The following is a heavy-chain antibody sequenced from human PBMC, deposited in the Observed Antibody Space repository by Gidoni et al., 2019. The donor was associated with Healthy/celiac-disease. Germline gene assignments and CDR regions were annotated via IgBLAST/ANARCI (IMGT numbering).Heavy chain of an antibody. V-gene: IGHV1-58*02. CDR1: GFTFTSSA. J-gene: IGHJ4*02. CDR2: IVVGSGNT. D-gene: IGHD3-22*01. Sequence: QMQLVHSGPEVKKPWTSVKVSCKASGFTFTSSAMQWVRQARGQRLEWIGWIVVGSGNTNYAQKFKERVTITRDMSTSTAYMELSSLRSEDTAVYYCAAKTYYYDSSGYPHFDYWGQGTLVTVSS. CDR3: AAKTYYYDSSGYPHFDY.